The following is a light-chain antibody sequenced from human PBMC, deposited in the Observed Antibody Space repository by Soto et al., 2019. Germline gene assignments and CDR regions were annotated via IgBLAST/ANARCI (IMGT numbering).Light chain of an antibody. CDR1: QSVSNNY. V-gene: IGKV3-20*01. Sequence: DIVFTQSRGTLSLSPGERSTLSCMASQSVSNNYLAWYQQKPGQAPRILIYGASNRATGIPDRFIGSGSGTDFTLTISRLAPEDFAVDYCQQYGSSGTFCQGTKVDIK. J-gene: IGKJ1*01. CDR3: QQYGSSGT. CDR2: GAS.